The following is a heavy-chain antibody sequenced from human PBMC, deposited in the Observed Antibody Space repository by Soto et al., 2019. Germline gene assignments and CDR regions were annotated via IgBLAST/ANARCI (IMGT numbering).Heavy chain of an antibody. D-gene: IGHD6-19*01. Sequence: EVQLLEYEGDLVQPGRSLRLSCAAAGFTFSSYAMSWVHQAPGKGLEWVSAISGSGGSTYYADSVKGRLTISRDNSKNTLYLHMNSLRAEDTAVYYCARVTPTVTGTFDYFDYWGQGTLVTVSS. J-gene: IGHJ4*02. CDR1: GFTFSSYA. V-gene: IGHV3-23*01. CDR2: ISGSGGST. CDR3: ARVTPTVTGTFDYFDY.